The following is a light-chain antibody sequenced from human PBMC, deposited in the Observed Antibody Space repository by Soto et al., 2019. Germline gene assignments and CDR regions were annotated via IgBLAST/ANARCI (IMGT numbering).Light chain of an antibody. Sequence: DIQLTQSPSFLSASVGDRVTITCRASQGISSYLAWYQQKPGKAPKLLIYAASTLQSGVPSRSSGSGSGTEFALTISSLQPEDFATYYCQQLNNFPLTFGGGTKVEIK. CDR3: QQLNNFPLT. CDR2: AAS. V-gene: IGKV1-9*01. J-gene: IGKJ4*01. CDR1: QGISSY.